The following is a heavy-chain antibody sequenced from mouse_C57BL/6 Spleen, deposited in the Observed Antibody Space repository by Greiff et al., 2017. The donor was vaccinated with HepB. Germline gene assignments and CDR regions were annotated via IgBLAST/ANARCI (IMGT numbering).Heavy chain of an antibody. J-gene: IGHJ1*03. CDR2: IDPSDSYT. Sequence: QVQLQQPGAELVKPGASVKLSCKASGYTFTSYWMPWVKQRPGQGLEWIGAIDPSDSYTNYNQKFKGKSTLTVDTSYSTAYMQVSSLTSEDSAVYYCARICLGGYFDVWGTGTTVTVSS. CDR3: ARICLGGYFDV. D-gene: IGHD3-1*01. V-gene: IGHV1-50*01. CDR1: GYTFTSYW.